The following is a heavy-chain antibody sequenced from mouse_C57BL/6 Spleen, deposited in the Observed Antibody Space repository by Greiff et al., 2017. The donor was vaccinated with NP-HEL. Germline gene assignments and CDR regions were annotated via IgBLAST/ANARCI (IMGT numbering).Heavy chain of an antibody. D-gene: IGHD2-1*01. CDR1: GFSLTSYG. CDR3: SFQSYYGNGGFAY. CDR2: IWSGGST. Sequence: QVQLQQSGPGLVQPSQSLSITCTVSGFSLTSYGVHWVRQSTGKGLEWLGVIWSGGSTDYNAAFISRLSISKDNSKRQVFFKMNSLQSDETAIYCCSFQSYYGNGGFAYWGQGTLVTVSA. V-gene: IGHV2-2*01. J-gene: IGHJ3*01.